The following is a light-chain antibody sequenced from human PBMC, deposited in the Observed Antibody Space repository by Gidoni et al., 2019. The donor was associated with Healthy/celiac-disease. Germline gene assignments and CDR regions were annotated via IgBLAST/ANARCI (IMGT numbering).Light chain of an antibody. CDR3: CSYAGSSTFV. V-gene: IGLV2-23*03. Sequence: QSALTQPASVSGSPGQAITISFTGTSSDVGSYNLVSWYQQHPGKAPKLRIYEGSKRPSGVSNRFSGSKSGNTASLTISGLQAEDEADYYCCSYAGSSTFVFGTGTKVTVL. CDR2: EGS. CDR1: SSDVGSYNL. J-gene: IGLJ1*01.